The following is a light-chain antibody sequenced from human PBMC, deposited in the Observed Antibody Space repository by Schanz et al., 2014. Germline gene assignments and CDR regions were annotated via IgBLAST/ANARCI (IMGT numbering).Light chain of an antibody. J-gene: IGLJ3*02. V-gene: IGLV1-44*01. CDR1: TSNIGSHT. CDR3: ATWDDSLYVV. CDR2: SDN. Sequence: QSVLTQPPSASGTPGQRATISCSGSTSNIGSHTVSLYQHIPGTAPKLLIYSDNQRPSGVPDRFSGSKSGTSASLAISGLQSEDEADYFCATWDDSLYVVFGGGTKLTVL.